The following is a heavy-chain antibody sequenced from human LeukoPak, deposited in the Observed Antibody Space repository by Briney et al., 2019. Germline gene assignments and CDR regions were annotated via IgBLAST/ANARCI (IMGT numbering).Heavy chain of an antibody. J-gene: IGHJ6*02. D-gene: IGHD2-2*01. CDR3: ARRRPDCSSTSCYWSMDV. Sequence: SETLSLTYTVSGGSISSYCWSWIRQPPGKGLEWIGYIYYSGSANYNPSLKSRVTISVDTSKNQFSLKLSSVTAADTAVYYCARRRPDCSSTSCYWSMDVWGQGTTVTVSS. CDR2: IYYSGSA. V-gene: IGHV4-59*01. CDR1: GGSISSYC.